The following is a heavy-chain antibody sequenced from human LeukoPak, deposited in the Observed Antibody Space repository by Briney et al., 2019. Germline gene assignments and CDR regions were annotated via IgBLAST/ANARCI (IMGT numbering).Heavy chain of an antibody. Sequence: PGGSLRLSCAASGFTFSSHWMSWVRQAPGKGLEWVANIKQDGSEKYYVDSVKGRFTISRDNAKNSLYLQMNSLRAEDTAVYYCARDGRVAGTKGYWGQGTLVTVSS. CDR1: GFTFSSHW. CDR2: IKQDGSEK. J-gene: IGHJ4*02. V-gene: IGHV3-7*01. CDR3: ARDGRVAGTKGY. D-gene: IGHD6-19*01.